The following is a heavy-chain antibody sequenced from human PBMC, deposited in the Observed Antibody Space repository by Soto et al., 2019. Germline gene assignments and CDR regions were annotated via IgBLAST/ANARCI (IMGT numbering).Heavy chain of an antibody. Sequence: KPGGSLRLSCAASGFTFSSYSMNWVRQAPGKGLEWVSSISSSSSYIYYADSVKGRFTISRDNAKNSLYLQMNSLRAEDTAVYYCARDFYLRYRYGWFDPWGQGNLVTVSS. V-gene: IGHV3-21*01. CDR2: ISSSSSYI. D-gene: IGHD5-18*01. J-gene: IGHJ5*02. CDR1: GFTFSSYS. CDR3: ARDFYLRYRYGWFDP.